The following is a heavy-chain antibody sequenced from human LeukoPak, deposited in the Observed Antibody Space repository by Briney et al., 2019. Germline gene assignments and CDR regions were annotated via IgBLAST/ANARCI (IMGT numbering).Heavy chain of an antibody. CDR3: ARTSGSGSYVYYFDS. D-gene: IGHD3-16*01. CDR1: GFTFSNEA. Sequence: GGSLRLSCAVSGFTFSNEAMGWVRQLRGGGLEWVSTISPGGGTTYYAESMKGRFTISRDYAKNSLYLQMNSLRVEDTAVYYCARTSGSGSYVYYFDSWGQGTLVTVSS. J-gene: IGHJ4*02. CDR2: ISPGGGTT. V-gene: IGHV3-23*01.